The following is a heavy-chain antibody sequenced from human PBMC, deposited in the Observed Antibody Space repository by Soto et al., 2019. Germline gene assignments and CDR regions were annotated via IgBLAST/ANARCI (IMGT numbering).Heavy chain of an antibody. D-gene: IGHD3-3*02. CDR3: ARVKLAGRGSFHD. Sequence: PSETLSLTCAVSGYSITNGYYWGWIRQPPGKGLEWTGSIYHSGNTYYNPSLKSRVTLSIDTSKNQFSLKLRSVTAADTAMYYCARVKLAGRGSFHDWGQGTLVTVS. J-gene: IGHJ4*02. V-gene: IGHV4-38-2*01. CDR1: GYSITNGYY. CDR2: IYHSGNT.